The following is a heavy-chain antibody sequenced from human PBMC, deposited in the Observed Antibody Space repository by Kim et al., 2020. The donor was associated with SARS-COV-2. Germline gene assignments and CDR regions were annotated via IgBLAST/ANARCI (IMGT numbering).Heavy chain of an antibody. V-gene: IGHV3-30*02. J-gene: IGHJ4*02. CDR3: AKVHYYDSSGYLDY. Sequence: ADAVKGRFIISSDNSKNTLYLQMNSLGDEDTAVYYCAKVHYYDSSGYLDYWGQGTLVTVSS. D-gene: IGHD3-22*01.